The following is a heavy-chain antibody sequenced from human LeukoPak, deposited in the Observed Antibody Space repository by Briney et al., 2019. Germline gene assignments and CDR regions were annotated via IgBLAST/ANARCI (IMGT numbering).Heavy chain of an antibody. CDR1: GFTFSSYA. CDR2: ISGSGGST. D-gene: IGHD5-12*01. CDR3: ARVSSPSWATDNFDY. J-gene: IGHJ4*02. V-gene: IGHV3-23*01. Sequence: GGSLRLSCAASGFTFSSYAMSWVRQAPGKGLEWVSAISGSGGSTYYADSVKGRFTISRDNSKNTLYLQMNSLRAEDTAVYYCARVSSPSWATDNFDYWGQGTLVTVSS.